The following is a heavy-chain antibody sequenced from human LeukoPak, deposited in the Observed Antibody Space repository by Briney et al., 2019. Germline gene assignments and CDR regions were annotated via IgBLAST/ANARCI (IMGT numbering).Heavy chain of an antibody. Sequence: GGSLRLSCAASGFTFSSYAMSWVRQAPGKGLEWVSVISGSGGSTYYADSVKGRFTISRDNSKNTLYLQMNSLRAEDTAVYYCARGSYGDYDYWGQGTLLTVSS. CDR1: GFTFSSYA. CDR3: ARGSYGDYDY. CDR2: ISGSGGST. J-gene: IGHJ4*02. V-gene: IGHV3-23*01. D-gene: IGHD4-17*01.